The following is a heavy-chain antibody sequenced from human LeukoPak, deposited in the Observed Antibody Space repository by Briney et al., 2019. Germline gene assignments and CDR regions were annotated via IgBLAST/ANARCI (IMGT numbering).Heavy chain of an antibody. CDR3: AKDENWRTLDY. D-gene: IGHD1-1*01. CDR2: IRYDGSIT. Sequence: GGSLRLSCAASGFAFSSYAMHWVRQAPGKGLEWVAFIRYDGSITYYADSVKGRFTISRDNSKNTLYLQMKSLRAEDTAVYYCAKDENWRTLDYWGQGTLVTVSS. V-gene: IGHV3-30*02. J-gene: IGHJ4*02. CDR1: GFAFSSYA.